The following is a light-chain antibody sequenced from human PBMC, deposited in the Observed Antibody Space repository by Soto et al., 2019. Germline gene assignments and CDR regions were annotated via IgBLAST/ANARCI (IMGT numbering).Light chain of an antibody. J-gene: IGKJ1*01. CDR1: QSVSSSY. CDR2: GAS. CDR3: HHYGSSPGCT. V-gene: IGKV3-20*01. Sequence: EIVLTQSPGTLSLSPGERATLSCRASQSVSSSYLAWYQQKPGQAPRLLIYGASSRATGIPDRFSGSGSGTDFTLTISRLEPEDFAVYYCHHYGSSPGCTFGQGTKVEIK.